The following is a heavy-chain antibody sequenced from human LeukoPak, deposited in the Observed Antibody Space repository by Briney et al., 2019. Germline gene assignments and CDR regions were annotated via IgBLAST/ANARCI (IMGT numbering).Heavy chain of an antibody. D-gene: IGHD6-19*01. CDR1: GGSISSYY. CDR2: IYTSGSS. CDR3: ARGPGYSSGWYWFDP. J-gene: IGHJ5*02. Sequence: SETLSLTCTVSGGSISSYYWSWIRQPAGKGLEWIGGIYTSGSSNYNHPLKSRVTMSVETSKNQFSLKLSSVTAADTAVYYCARGPGYSSGWYWFDPWGQGTLVTVSS. V-gene: IGHV4-4*07.